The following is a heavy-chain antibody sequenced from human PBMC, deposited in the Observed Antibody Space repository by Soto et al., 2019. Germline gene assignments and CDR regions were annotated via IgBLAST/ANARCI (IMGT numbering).Heavy chain of an antibody. CDR2: IYHSGST. Sequence: SETLSLTCAVSGGSISSSNWWSWVRQPPGKGLEWIGEIYHSGSTNYNPSLKGRVTISVDKSKNQFSLKLSSVTAADTAVYYCARVGGRYYYYYYGMDVWGQGTTVTVSS. CDR1: GGSISSSNW. D-gene: IGHD3-16*01. J-gene: IGHJ6*02. CDR3: ARVGGRYYYYYYGMDV. V-gene: IGHV4-4*02.